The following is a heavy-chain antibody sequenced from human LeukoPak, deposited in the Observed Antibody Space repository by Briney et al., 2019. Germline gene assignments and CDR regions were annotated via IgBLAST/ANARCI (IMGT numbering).Heavy chain of an antibody. CDR1: GGSISSYY. CDR2: IYYRGNT. CDR3: ARLEDYYDGSGYYYH. J-gene: IGHJ4*02. D-gene: IGHD3-22*01. V-gene: IGHV4-59*08. Sequence: SETLSLTCTVSGGSISSYYWNWIRQPPGKGLEWIGYIYYRGNTKYNPSLKSRVSISVDTSKNQFSLNLSSVTAADTAVYYCARLEDYYDGSGYYYHWGQGTLVTVSS.